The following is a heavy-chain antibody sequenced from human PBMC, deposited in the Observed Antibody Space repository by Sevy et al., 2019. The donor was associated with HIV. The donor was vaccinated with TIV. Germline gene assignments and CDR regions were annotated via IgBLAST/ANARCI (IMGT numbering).Heavy chain of an antibody. Sequence: GGSLRLSCAASGFTFSSFSMHWVRQAPGKGLEWVATISYDGSNKYYPDSVKGRFTISRDNSKNSRYLQMNSLRAEDTAVYCCALERLFSNVAEYFQNWGQGTLVTVSS. J-gene: IGHJ1*01. CDR2: ISYDGSNK. CDR1: GFTFSSFS. V-gene: IGHV3-30-3*01. CDR3: ALERLFSNVAEYFQN. D-gene: IGHD1-1*01.